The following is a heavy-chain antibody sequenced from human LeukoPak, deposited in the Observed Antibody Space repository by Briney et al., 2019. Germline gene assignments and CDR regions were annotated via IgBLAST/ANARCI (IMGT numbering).Heavy chain of an antibody. Sequence: EASVKVSCKTSGYNFIDYYLHWFRQAPGQGVEWMGIVNPAGGNISYAQKFQGRVIMTRDTSTASVSMELQSLTSDDTAVYYCARGRYSNGWHDMWGQGTQVTVSS. CDR3: ARGRYSNGWHDM. D-gene: IGHD6-19*01. CDR1: GYNFIDYY. J-gene: IGHJ4*02. V-gene: IGHV1-46*01. CDR2: VNPAGGNI.